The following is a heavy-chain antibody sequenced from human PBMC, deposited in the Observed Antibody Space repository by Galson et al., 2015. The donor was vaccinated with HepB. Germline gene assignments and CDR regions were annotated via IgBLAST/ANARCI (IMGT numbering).Heavy chain of an antibody. CDR2: INSDGSST. CDR1: GFTFSSYW. CDR3: AIPGSGSLLAPDAFDI. J-gene: IGHJ3*02. Sequence: SLRLSCAASGFTFSSYWMHWVRQAPGKGLVWVSRINSDGSSTSYADSVKGRFTISRDNAKNTLYLQMNSLRAEDTAVYYCAIPGSGSLLAPDAFDIWGQGTMVTVSS. V-gene: IGHV3-74*01. D-gene: IGHD3-10*01.